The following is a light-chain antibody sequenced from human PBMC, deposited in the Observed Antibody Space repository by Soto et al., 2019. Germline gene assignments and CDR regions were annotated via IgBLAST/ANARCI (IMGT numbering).Light chain of an antibody. Sequence: EIVLTQSPGTLSLSPGEGATLSCRASQSVSGNYLAWYQQKPGQAPRLLMFGASNRATGIPDRFSGSGSRTYCTLTISRLEPEDFAVYYCHQDASSPFWTFGQGTKVEVK. CDR2: GAS. J-gene: IGKJ1*01. CDR1: QSVSGNY. CDR3: HQDASSPFWT. V-gene: IGKV3-20*01.